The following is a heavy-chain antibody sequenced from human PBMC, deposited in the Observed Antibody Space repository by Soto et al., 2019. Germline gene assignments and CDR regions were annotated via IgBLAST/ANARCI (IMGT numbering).Heavy chain of an antibody. V-gene: IGHV1-18*01. Sequence: ASVKVSCQASGYTFTSYGISWVRQAPGHGLEWMGWISAYNGNTNYAQKLQGRVTMTTDTSTSTAYMELRSLRSDDTAVYYCARNGKVADVVLRFLEWSRYYYYYMDVWGKGTTVTVSS. D-gene: IGHD3-3*01. J-gene: IGHJ6*03. CDR2: ISAYNGNT. CDR3: ARNGKVADVVLRFLEWSRYYYYYMDV. CDR1: GYTFTSYG.